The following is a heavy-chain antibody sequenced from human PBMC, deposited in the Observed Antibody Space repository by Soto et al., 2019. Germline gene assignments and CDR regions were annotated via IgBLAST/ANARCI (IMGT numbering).Heavy chain of an antibody. Sequence: QVQLVESGGGVVQPGRSLRLSCAASGFIFSSYGMHWVRQAPGKGLEWVAVISYEGSHTYYADSVKGRFTITRDNSKNTLYLQMNSLRPEDTAVSYCAKEVHCGGGSCSWSEGFAYWGQGTLLTVSS. CDR1: GFIFSSYG. CDR3: AKEVHCGGGSCSWSEGFAY. CDR2: ISYEGSHT. V-gene: IGHV3-30*18. D-gene: IGHD2-15*01. J-gene: IGHJ4*02.